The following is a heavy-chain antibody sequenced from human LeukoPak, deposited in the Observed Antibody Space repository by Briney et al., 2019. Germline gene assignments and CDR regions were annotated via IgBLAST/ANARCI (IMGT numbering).Heavy chain of an antibody. CDR2: ISGSGGST. V-gene: IGHV3-23*01. CDR3: AKTTYSSGWSAFDY. D-gene: IGHD6-19*01. J-gene: IGHJ4*02. CDR1: GFTFSSYW. Sequence: GGSLRLSCAASGFTFSSYWMNWVRQAPGKGLEWVSAISGSGGSTYYADSVKGRFTISRDNSKDTLYLQMNSLRAEDTAVYYCAKTTYSSGWSAFDYWGQGTLVTVSS.